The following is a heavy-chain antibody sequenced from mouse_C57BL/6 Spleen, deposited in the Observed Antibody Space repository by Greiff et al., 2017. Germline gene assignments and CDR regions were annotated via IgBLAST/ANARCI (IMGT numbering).Heavy chain of an antibody. CDR3: ARSVVRDY. V-gene: IGHV1-50*01. Sequence: QVQLQQPGAELVKPGASVKLSCKASGYTFTSYWMQWVKQRPGQGLEWIGEIDPSDSYTNYTQKFKGKATLTVDTSSSTAYMQLSSLTSEDSAVYYCARSVVRDYWGQGTTLTVSS. CDR1: GYTFTSYW. CDR2: IDPSDSYT. D-gene: IGHD1-1*01. J-gene: IGHJ2*01.